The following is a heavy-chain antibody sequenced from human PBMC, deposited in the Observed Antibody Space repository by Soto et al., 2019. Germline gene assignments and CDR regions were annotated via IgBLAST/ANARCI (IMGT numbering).Heavy chain of an antibody. D-gene: IGHD3-22*01. CDR1: GYTFTSYA. V-gene: IGHV1-3*05. CDR2: INAGNGNT. CDR3: ATSSGYYLIDDC. J-gene: IGHJ4*02. Sequence: QVQLVQSGAEEKKPGASVKVSCKASGYTFTSYAMHWVRQAPGQRLEWMGWINAGNGNTKYSQKFQGRATITRGTSASTAYMELSSLRSEDTAVYYCATSSGYYLIDDCWGQGTLVTVSS.